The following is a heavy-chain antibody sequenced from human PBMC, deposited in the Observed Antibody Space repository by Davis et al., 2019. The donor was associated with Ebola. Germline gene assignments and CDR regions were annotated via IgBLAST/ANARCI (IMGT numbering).Heavy chain of an antibody. V-gene: IGHV4-39*01. D-gene: IGHD5-18*01. CDR3: ARQSSIQLWHYFDY. J-gene: IGHJ4*02. CDR1: GGSISSRSYY. CDR2: IYYSGAT. Sequence: MPSETLSLTCTVSGGSISSRSYYWGWIRQPPGKGLEWIGSIYYSGATYYNPSLKSRVTISVDTSKNQFSLKLSSVTAADTAVYYCARQSSIQLWHYFDYWGQGTLVTVSS.